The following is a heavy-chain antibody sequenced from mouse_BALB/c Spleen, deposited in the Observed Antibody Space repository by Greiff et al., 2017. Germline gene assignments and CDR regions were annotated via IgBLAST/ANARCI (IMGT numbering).Heavy chain of an antibody. J-gene: IGHJ4*01. Sequence: VQLQESGPELVKPGASVRISCKASGYTFTSYYIHWVKQRPGQGLEWIGWIYPGNVNTKYNEKFKGKATLTADKSSSTAYMQLSSLTSEDSAVYFCARWSTVVATRAMDYWGQGTSVTVSS. V-gene: IGHV1S56*01. CDR1: GYTFTSYY. CDR2: IYPGNVNT. D-gene: IGHD1-1*01. CDR3: ARWSTVVATRAMDY.